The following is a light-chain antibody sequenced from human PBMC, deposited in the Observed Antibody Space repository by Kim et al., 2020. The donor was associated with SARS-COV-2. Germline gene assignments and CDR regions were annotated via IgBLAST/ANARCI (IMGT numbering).Light chain of an antibody. CDR1: SSDVGADNY. Sequence: QYVTISCTGHSSDVGADNYGAWYQQHPGKAPKLVIYEGSKRPSGVPDRFSGSKAGNTASLTVSGLQAEDEADYYCSSFAGSYNLGVFGGGTQLTVL. V-gene: IGLV2-8*01. CDR3: SSFAGSYNLGV. J-gene: IGLJ2*01. CDR2: EGS.